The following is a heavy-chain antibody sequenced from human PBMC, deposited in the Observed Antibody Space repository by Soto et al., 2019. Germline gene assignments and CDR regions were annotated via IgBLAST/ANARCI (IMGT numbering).Heavy chain of an antibody. J-gene: IGHJ6*02. V-gene: IGHV3-33*01. Sequence: QVQLVESGGGVVQPGRSLRLSCAASGFTFSSYGMHWVRQAPGKGLEWVAVIWYDGSNKYCADSVKGRFTISRDNSKNTLYLQMNSLRAEDTAVYYCARDIAAAGTSYYYYGMDVWGQGTTVTVSS. CDR1: GFTFSSYG. D-gene: IGHD6-13*01. CDR2: IWYDGSNK. CDR3: ARDIAAAGTSYYYYGMDV.